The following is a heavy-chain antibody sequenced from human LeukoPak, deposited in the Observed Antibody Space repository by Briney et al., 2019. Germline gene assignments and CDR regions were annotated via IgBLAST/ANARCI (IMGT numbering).Heavy chain of an antibody. V-gene: IGHV1-24*01. Sequence: GASVKVSCKVSGYTLTELSMHWVRQAPGKGLEWMGGFDPEDGETIYAQKFQGRVTMTEDTSTDTAYMELSSLRSEDTAVYYCATQNYYGFLPTYQYWYFDLWGRGTLVTVSS. CDR3: ATQNYYGFLPTYQYWYFDL. D-gene: IGHD3-10*01. CDR1: GYTLTELS. CDR2: FDPEDGET. J-gene: IGHJ2*01.